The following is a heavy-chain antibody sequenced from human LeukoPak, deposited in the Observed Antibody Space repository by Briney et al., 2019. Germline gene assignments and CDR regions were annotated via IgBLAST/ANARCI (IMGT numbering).Heavy chain of an antibody. J-gene: IGHJ5*02. V-gene: IGHV4-39*01. CDR3: ATPNYDFWSGSTWFDP. CDR1: GGSISSSSYY. D-gene: IGHD3-3*01. CDR2: IYYSGST. Sequence: SETLSLTCTVSGGSISSSSYYWGWIRQPPGKGLEWIGSIYYSGSTYYNPSLKSRVTISVDTSKNQFSLKLSSVTAADTAVYYCATPNYDFWSGSTWFDPWGQGTLVTVSS.